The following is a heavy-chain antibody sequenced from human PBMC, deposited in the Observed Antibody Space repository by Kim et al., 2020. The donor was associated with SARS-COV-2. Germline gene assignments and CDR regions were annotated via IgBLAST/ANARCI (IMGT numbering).Heavy chain of an antibody. V-gene: IGHV3-20*01. CDR2: INWNGGST. D-gene: IGHD3-10*01. CDR3: ARDLGSDYGSGSDV. J-gene: IGHJ4*02. CDR1: GFTFDDYG. Sequence: GGSLRLSCAASGFTFDDYGMSWVRQAPGKGLEWVSGINWNGGSTGYADSVKGRFTISRDNAKNSLYLQMNSLRAEDTALYHCARDLGSDYGSGSDVWGQGTLVTVSS.